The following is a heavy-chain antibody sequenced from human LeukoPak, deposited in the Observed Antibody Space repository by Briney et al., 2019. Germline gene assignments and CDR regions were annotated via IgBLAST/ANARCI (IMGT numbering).Heavy chain of an antibody. CDR1: GFTVSGNY. CDR2: FYSGGST. CDR3: ARGGFGYLNFDY. J-gene: IGHJ4*02. Sequence: GGSLRLSCAASGFTVSGNYMSWVRQAPGKGLEWVSVFYSGGSTFYADSVKGRFTISRDNSKNTLYLQMNSLRAEDTAVYYCARGGFGYLNFDYWGQGSLVTVSS. V-gene: IGHV3-53*01. D-gene: IGHD3-16*01.